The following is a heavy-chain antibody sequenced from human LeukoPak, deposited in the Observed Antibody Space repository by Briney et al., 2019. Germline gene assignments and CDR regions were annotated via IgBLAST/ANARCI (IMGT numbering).Heavy chain of an antibody. D-gene: IGHD3-9*01. Sequence: GGSLRLSCAASGFSFSNSWMSWVRQAPGKGLEWVANIKQDGSEKYYVDSVKGRFTISRDNAKNSLYLQMNSLTAEDTAVYYCGRELDWLPTLDYWGQGTLVTVSS. J-gene: IGHJ4*02. CDR3: GRELDWLPTLDY. CDR2: IKQDGSEK. V-gene: IGHV3-7*01. CDR1: GFSFSNSW.